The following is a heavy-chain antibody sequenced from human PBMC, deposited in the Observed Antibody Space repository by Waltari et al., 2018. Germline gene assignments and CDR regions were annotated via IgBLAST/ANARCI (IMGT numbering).Heavy chain of an antibody. D-gene: IGHD3-3*01. Sequence: QVQLQESGPGLVKPSQTLSLTCTVSGGSIRSGSYYWTWIRQPAGKGLEWIGRIYTSGSTNYNPSLKSRVTISVDTSKNQFSLKLSSVTAADTAVYYCARDPSPRRTFGVATWGQGTLVTVSS. J-gene: IGHJ5*02. CDR3: ARDPSPRRTFGVAT. V-gene: IGHV4-61*02. CDR1: GGSIRSGSYY. CDR2: IYTSGST.